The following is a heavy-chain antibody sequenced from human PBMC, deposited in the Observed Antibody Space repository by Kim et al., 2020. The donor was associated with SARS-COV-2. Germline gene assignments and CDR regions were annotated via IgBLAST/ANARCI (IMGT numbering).Heavy chain of an antibody. Sequence: GGSLRLSCAASGFTFSSYGMHWVRQAPGKGLEWVAVIWYDGSNKYYADSVKGRFTISRDNSKNTLYLQMNSLRAEDTAVYYCAKDRRLLWFGEVDIDYWGQGTLGTVPS. D-gene: IGHD3-10*01. CDR1: GFTFSSYG. CDR2: IWYDGSNK. V-gene: IGHV3-33*06. J-gene: IGHJ4*01. CDR3: AKDRRLLWFGEVDIDY.